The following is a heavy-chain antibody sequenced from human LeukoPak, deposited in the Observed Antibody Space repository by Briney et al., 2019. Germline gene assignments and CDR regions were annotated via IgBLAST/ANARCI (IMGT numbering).Heavy chain of an antibody. CDR3: ARDRTQYQLRNDAFDI. V-gene: IGHV1-18*01. J-gene: IGHJ3*02. CDR1: GYTFTSYG. CDR2: ISAYNGNT. Sequence: ASVKVSCKASGYTFTSYGISWVRQAPGQGLEWMGWISAYNGNTNYAQKLQGRVTMTTDTSTSTAYMELRSLRSDDTAVYYCARDRTQYQLRNDAFDIWGQGTMVTVSS. D-gene: IGHD2-2*01.